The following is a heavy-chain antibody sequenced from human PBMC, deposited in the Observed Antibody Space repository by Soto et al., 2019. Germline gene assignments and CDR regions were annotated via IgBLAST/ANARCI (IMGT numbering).Heavy chain of an antibody. D-gene: IGHD4-17*01. CDR3: ARSYNDYGCFDD. CDR2: ISGSSRTT. V-gene: IGHV3-48*02. J-gene: IGHJ4*02. Sequence: EVQLVESGGGLVQPGGSLKLSCAASGFASSSYSMNWVRQAPGKGLEWVSYISGSSRTTSYADSVKGRFTISRDTAKKSLFLQMNSLTDEDTAVYYCARSYNDYGCFDDWGQGALVTVSP. CDR1: GFASSSYS.